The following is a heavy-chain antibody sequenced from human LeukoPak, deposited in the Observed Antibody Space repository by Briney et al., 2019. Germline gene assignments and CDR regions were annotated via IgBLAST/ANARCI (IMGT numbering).Heavy chain of an antibody. J-gene: IGHJ4*02. Sequence: SGGSLRLSCAASGFTFSDFWMAWVRQAPGRGLEWVANIKQDGSEKYYVDSVKGRFTISRDNAKNSLYLQMNSLRAEDTAVYYCARDKGYYDILTGYYKDWGQGTLVTVSS. CDR1: GFTFSDFW. CDR2: IKQDGSEK. D-gene: IGHD3-9*01. CDR3: ARDKGYYDILTGYYKD. V-gene: IGHV3-7*01.